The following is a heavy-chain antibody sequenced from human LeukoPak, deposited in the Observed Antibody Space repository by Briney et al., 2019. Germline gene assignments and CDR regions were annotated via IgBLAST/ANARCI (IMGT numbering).Heavy chain of an antibody. D-gene: IGHD2-2*01. CDR1: GFSFSTYG. V-gene: IGHV3-30*02. CDR2: LRFDATSF. CDR3: AKAQSPLVVVPAATRGGDYYYYYMDV. J-gene: IGHJ6*03. Sequence: GGSLRLSCTASGFSFSTYGMHWVRQAPGKGLEWVSFLRFDATSFYYAESVKGRFTISRDNSKNTLYLQMNSLRAEDTAVYYCAKAQSPLVVVPAATRGGDYYYYYMDVWGKGTTVTISS.